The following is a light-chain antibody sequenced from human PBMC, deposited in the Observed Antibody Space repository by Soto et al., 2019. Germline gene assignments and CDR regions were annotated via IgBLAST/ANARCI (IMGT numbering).Light chain of an antibody. CDR3: QQRSNS. J-gene: IGKJ4*01. CDR2: DAS. Sequence: EILLTQSPGTLSLSPGERATLSCRASQNISSRYLAWYQQKPGQAPRLLIYDASTRATGIPPRFSGSGSGTDFTLTISSLEPEDFAVYYCQQRSNSFGGGTKVDIK. V-gene: IGKV3-11*01. CDR1: QNISSRY.